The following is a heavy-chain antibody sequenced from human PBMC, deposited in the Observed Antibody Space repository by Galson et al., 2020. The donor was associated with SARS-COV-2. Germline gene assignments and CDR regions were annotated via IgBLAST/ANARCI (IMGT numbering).Heavy chain of an antibody. V-gene: IGHV3-9*03. CDR1: GFTFDDYA. CDR2: ISWNSGRI. CDR3: ARGLDSTGYNWFDP. Sequence: SLKISCAASGFTFDDYAMHWVRQAPGKGLEWVSGISWNSGRIGYEDSVKGRFTISRDNAKNSLYLQMNSLGAEDMALYYCARGLDSTGYNWFDPWGQGTLVTVSS. J-gene: IGHJ5*02. D-gene: IGHD3-22*01.